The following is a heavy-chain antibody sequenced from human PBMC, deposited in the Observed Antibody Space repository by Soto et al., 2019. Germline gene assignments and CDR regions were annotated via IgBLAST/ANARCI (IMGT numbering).Heavy chain of an antibody. D-gene: IGHD1-1*01. CDR3: AREWNGRHLGYYGMDV. V-gene: IGHV1-18*04. J-gene: IGHJ6*02. CDR2: ISAYNGNT. CDR1: GYAVTSYG. Sequence: SVKSACKAPGYAVTSYGISLVRQAPGQGLEWMGWISAYNGNTNYAQKLQGRVTMTTDTSTSTAYMDLRSLRSDDTAVYYCAREWNGRHLGYYGMDVWGQGTTVTVSS.